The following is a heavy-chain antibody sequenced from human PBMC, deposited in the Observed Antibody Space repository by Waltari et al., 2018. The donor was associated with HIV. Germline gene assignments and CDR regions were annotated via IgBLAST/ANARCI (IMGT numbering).Heavy chain of an antibody. D-gene: IGHD2-2*02. CDR1: AGSFSGYY. CDR3: ARLGYCSSTSCYSDY. J-gene: IGHJ4*02. Sequence: QVQLQQWGAGLLKPSETLSLTCAVYAGSFSGYYWSWIRQPPGKGLEWIGEINHSGSTNYNPSLKSRVTISVDTSKNQFSLKLSSVTAADTAVYYCARLGYCSSTSCYSDYWGQGTLVTVSS. V-gene: IGHV4-34*01. CDR2: INHSGST.